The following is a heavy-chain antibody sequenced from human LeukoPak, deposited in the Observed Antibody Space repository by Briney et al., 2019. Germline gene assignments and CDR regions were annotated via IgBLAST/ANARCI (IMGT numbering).Heavy chain of an antibody. V-gene: IGHV1-2*02. CDR2: ISPSGGST. CDR1: GYTFTSYD. D-gene: IGHD3-10*01. CDR3: ARAGSGSYYKTLNWFDP. J-gene: IGHJ5*02. Sequence: ASVKVSCKASGYTFTSYDINWVRQAPGQGPEWMGVISPSGGSTTYAQKFQGRVTMTRDTSISTAYMELSRLRSDDTAVYYCARAGSGSYYKTLNWFDPWGQGTLVTVSS.